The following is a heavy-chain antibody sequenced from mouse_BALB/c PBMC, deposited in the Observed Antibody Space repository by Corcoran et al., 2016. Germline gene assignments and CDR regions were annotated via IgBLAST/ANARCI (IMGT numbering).Heavy chain of an antibody. V-gene: IGHV9-3-1*01. CDR2: INTYTGEP. CDR3: ARFRTGFAY. CDR1: GYTFTNYG. Sequence: QIQLVQSGPELKKPGETVKISCKASGYTFTNYGMNWVKQAPGKGLKWMGWINTYTGEPTYADDFKGRFAFSLETSASTAYLQINNLKNEDTATYFCARFRTGFAYWGQGTLVTVSA. J-gene: IGHJ3*01.